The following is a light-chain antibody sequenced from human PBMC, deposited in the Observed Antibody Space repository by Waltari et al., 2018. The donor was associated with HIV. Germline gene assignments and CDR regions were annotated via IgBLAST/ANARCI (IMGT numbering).Light chain of an antibody. J-gene: IGLJ2*01. CDR3: SSYTSTTTIV. CDR2: EVT. V-gene: IGLV2-14*01. CDR1: NRDVGGYNF. Sequence: QSALTQPASVSGSPGQSITISCTGTNRDVGGYNFFSLYQQHPGKAPKPLIFEVTNRPSGISSRFSGSKSGNTAAMTISGLQAEDEADYYCSSYTSTTTIVFGGGTKVTVL.